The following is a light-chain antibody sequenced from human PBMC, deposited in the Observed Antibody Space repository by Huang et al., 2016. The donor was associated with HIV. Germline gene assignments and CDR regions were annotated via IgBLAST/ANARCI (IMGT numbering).Light chain of an antibody. CDR3: QQYYSTPIT. CDR1: QGISNS. V-gene: IGKV1-NL1*01. Sequence: DIQMTQSPSSLSASVGDRVTTTCRASQGISNSLAWYQQKPGKAPKVLLFAASRLESGVPSRFSGSGSGTDYTLTISSLQPEDFATYYCQQYYSTPITFGQGTRLEIK. J-gene: IGKJ5*01. CDR2: AAS.